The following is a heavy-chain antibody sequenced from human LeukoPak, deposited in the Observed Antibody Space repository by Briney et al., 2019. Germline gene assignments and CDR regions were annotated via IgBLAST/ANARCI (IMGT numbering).Heavy chain of an antibody. CDR2: ISAYNGNT. J-gene: IGHJ4*02. V-gene: IGHV1-18*01. Sequence: ASVKVSCKASGYTFTTYIIHWVRQAPGQGPEWMGWISAYNGNTNYAQKLQGRVTMTTDTSTSTAYMELRSLRSDDTAVYYCARLGASLGYCSGSSYYDDYWGQGTLVTVSS. CDR3: ARLGASLGYCSGSSYYDDY. D-gene: IGHD2-15*01. CDR1: GYTFTTYI.